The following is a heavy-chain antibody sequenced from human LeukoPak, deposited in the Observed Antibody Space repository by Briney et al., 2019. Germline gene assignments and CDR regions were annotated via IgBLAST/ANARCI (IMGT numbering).Heavy chain of an antibody. V-gene: IGHV3-23*01. CDR1: GFTFSSYG. D-gene: IGHD6-6*01. CDR3: ARSREPGIAARHDYFDY. CDR2: ISGSGGST. J-gene: IGHJ4*02. Sequence: GGTLRLSCAASGFTFSSYGMSWVRQAPGKGLEWVSVISGSGGSTYYADSVKGRFTISRDNFKNTLYLQMNSLRAEDTAVYYCARSREPGIAARHDYFDYWGQGTLVTVSS.